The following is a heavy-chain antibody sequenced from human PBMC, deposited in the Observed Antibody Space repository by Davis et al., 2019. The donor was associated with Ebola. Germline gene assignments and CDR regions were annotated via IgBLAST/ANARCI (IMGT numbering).Heavy chain of an antibody. CDR1: GGTFSSYA. J-gene: IGHJ4*02. V-gene: IGHV1-18*01. D-gene: IGHD3-22*01. CDR3: ARRLTYYYDSSGQRGPYYFDY. CDR2: ISAYNGNT. Sequence: AASVKVSCKASGGTFSSYAISWVRQAPGQGLEWMGWISAYNGNTNYAQKLQGRVTMTTDTSTSTAYMELRSLRSDDTAVYYCARRLTYYYDSSGQRGPYYFDYWGQGTLVTVSS.